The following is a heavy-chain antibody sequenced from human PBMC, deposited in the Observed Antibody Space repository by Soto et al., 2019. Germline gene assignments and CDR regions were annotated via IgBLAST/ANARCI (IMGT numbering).Heavy chain of an antibody. D-gene: IGHD1-7*01. Sequence: SETLSLTCTVSGDSISSGGYYWSWIRQHPGKGPEWIGDIGDNGGAYYSPSLKGRVVISGDRSESQFSLRLSSVTAADTAVYYCARVKGGTTRRAFDSWGQGTLVTVSS. V-gene: IGHV4-31*03. CDR3: ARVKGGTTRRAFDS. CDR1: GDSISSGGYY. CDR2: IGDNGGA. J-gene: IGHJ4*02.